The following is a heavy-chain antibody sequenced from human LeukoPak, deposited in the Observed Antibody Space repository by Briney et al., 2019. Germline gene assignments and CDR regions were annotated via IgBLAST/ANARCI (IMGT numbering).Heavy chain of an antibody. CDR1: GFTFSSYE. CDR2: ISSRGGTI. J-gene: IGHJ3*02. Sequence: PGGSLRLSCSASGFTFSSYEMNWVRQAPGKGLEWVSSISSRGGTIYYADSVKGRFTISRDNSKNTLYLQMNSLRAEDTAVYYCAKDHSSGSSWYGYAFDIWGQGTMVTVSS. D-gene: IGHD6-13*01. CDR3: AKDHSSGSSWYGYAFDI. V-gene: IGHV3-48*03.